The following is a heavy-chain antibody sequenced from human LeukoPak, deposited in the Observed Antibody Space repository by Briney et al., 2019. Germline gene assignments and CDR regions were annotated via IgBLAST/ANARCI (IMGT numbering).Heavy chain of an antibody. V-gene: IGHV3-23*01. Sequence: GGSLRLSCAASGFTFSTYGMSWVRQAPGKGLEWVSAISGGGSSTYYADSVKGRFTISRDNAKNSLYLQMNSLRAEDTAVYYCARGRSPFDAFDIWGQGTMVTVSS. CDR2: ISGGGSST. CDR3: ARGRSPFDAFDI. CDR1: GFTFSTYG. J-gene: IGHJ3*02.